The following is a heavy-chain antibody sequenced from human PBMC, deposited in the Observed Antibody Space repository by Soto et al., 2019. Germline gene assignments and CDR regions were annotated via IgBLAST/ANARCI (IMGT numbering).Heavy chain of an antibody. J-gene: IGHJ4*02. Sequence: QVKLVQSGAEVKKPGASVKVSCKASGYTFTSYNMHWVRQAPGQGLEWMGIISPSGGTTRYAQKFQGRVTITRDTSTSTVYMELGSLRSEDTAVYYCARGGTALERACDYWGQGALVTVSS. CDR1: GYTFTSYN. CDR2: ISPSGGTT. CDR3: ARGGTALERACDY. D-gene: IGHD5-18*01. V-gene: IGHV1-46*03.